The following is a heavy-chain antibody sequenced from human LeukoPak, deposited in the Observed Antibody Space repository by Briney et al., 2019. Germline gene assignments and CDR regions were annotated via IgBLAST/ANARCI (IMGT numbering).Heavy chain of an antibody. CDR2: INPNSGGT. Sequence: ASVKVSCKASGYTFTGYYMHWVRQAPGQGLEWMGRINPNSGGTNYAQKFQGRVTMTRDTSISTAYMELSRLRSEDTAVYYCARSELGYCSSTSCYTPHFDYWGQGTLVTVSS. D-gene: IGHD2-2*02. J-gene: IGHJ4*02. CDR3: ARSELGYCSSTSCYTPHFDY. CDR1: GYTFTGYY. V-gene: IGHV1-2*06.